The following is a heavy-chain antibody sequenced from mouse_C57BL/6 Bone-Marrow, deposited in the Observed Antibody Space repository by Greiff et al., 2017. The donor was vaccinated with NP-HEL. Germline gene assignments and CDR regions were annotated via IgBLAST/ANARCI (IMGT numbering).Heavy chain of an antibody. J-gene: IGHJ1*03. CDR3: AIYGSGPYCDV. CDR1: GYTFTNYW. CDR2: IYPGGGYT. V-gene: IGHV1-63*01. D-gene: IGHD1-1*01. Sequence: QVQLQQSGAELVRPGTSVKMSCKASGYTFTNYWIGWAKQRPGHGLEWIGDIYPGGGYTNYNEKFKGKATLTADKSSSTAYMQFSSLTSEDSAIYYCAIYGSGPYCDVWGTGTTVTVSS.